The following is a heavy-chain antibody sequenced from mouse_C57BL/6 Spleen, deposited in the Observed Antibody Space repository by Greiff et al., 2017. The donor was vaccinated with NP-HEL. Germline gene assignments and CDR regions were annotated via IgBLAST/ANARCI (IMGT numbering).Heavy chain of an antibody. CDR1: GYTFTDYN. D-gene: IGHD4-1*01. Sequence: EVQLQQSGPELVKPGASVKMFCKASGYTFTDYNMHWVKQSPGKSLEWIGYINPNNGGTSYNQKFKGKATLTVNKSSSTAYMELRSLTSEDSAVYYCARLMGLGPAYWGQGTLVTVSA. CDR3: ARLMGLGPAY. J-gene: IGHJ3*01. V-gene: IGHV1-22*01. CDR2: INPNNGGT.